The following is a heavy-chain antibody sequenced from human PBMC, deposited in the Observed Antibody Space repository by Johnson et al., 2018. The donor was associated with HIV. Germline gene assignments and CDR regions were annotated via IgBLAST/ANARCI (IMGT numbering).Heavy chain of an antibody. J-gene: IGHJ3*02. Sequence: QVQLVESGGGLVKPGGSLRLSCAASGLTFSDYDMSWIRQAPGKGLEWVSYISSSGSTIYYADSVEGRFTISRDNAKNSLYLQMNSLRVDDTAVYYCARVRLEEDIFEAFDMWGLGTMVTVSS. V-gene: IGHV3-11*04. CDR2: ISSSGSTI. CDR1: GLTFSDYD. D-gene: IGHD2-15*01. CDR3: ARVRLEEDIFEAFDM.